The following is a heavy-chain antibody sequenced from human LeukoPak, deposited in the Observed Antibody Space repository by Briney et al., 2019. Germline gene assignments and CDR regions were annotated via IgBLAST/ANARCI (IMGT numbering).Heavy chain of an antibody. D-gene: IGHD5-24*01. CDR2: INPKTGVT. CDR1: GYTFIDYY. Sequence: GASVKVSCKASGYTFIDYYMHWVRQAPGQGLEWMGWINPKTGVTNYAQKFQGRVTMTRDTSISTGYMELSGLRNDDTAVYYCARRADGYNFAHWGQGALVTVSP. J-gene: IGHJ5*02. V-gene: IGHV1-2*02. CDR3: ARRADGYNFAH.